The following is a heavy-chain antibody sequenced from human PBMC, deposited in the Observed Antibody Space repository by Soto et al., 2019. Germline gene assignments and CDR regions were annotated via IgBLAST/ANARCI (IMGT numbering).Heavy chain of an antibody. Sequence: EVQLVESGGGLVQPGRSLRLSCAASGFTFDDYAMHWVRQAPGKGLEWVSGISWNSGSIGYADSVKGRFTISRDNAKNSLYLQMNSLRAEDTALYYCAKDQTTTVTTGGAFDIWGQGTMVTVSS. J-gene: IGHJ3*02. CDR3: AKDQTTTVTTGGAFDI. V-gene: IGHV3-9*01. CDR2: ISWNSGSI. D-gene: IGHD4-17*01. CDR1: GFTFDDYA.